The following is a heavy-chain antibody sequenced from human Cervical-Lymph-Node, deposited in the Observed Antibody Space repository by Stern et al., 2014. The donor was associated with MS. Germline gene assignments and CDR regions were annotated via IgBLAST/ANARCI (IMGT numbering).Heavy chain of an antibody. Sequence: VQLVESGGGVVQPGRSLRLSCVASGFTFSSYAMHWVRQAPGKGLEWVAVISYDGSNKYYADSVKGRFTISRDNSKNTLYLQMNSLRAEDTAVYYCARGSPGIAVAGTEIDYWGQGTLVTVSS. J-gene: IGHJ4*02. CDR3: ARGSPGIAVAGTEIDY. CDR2: ISYDGSNK. D-gene: IGHD6-19*01. V-gene: IGHV3-30-3*01. CDR1: GFTFSSYA.